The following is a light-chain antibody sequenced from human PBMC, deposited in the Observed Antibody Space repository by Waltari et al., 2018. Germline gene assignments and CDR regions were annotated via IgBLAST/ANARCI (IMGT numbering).Light chain of an antibody. CDR1: DSDVGFYNR. J-gene: IGLJ3*02. V-gene: IGLV2-18*02. CDR2: EVT. CDR3: RSYTTSATWV. Sequence: QSALTQPPSVSGSPGQSVTLSCAGTDSDVGFYNRVSWYQQPPGTAPKLIIYEVTNRPSGVPDRFSGSKSGNTASLTISGLQTEDEADYYCRSYTTSATWVFGGGTKLTVL.